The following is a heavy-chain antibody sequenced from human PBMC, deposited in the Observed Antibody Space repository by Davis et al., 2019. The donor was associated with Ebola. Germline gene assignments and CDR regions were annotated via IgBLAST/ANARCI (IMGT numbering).Heavy chain of an antibody. J-gene: IGHJ4*02. CDR1: GFIVSNNY. Sequence: PGGSLRLSCAASGFIVSNNYMTWVRQAPGKGLEWVSVIYRGGSTYYADSVKGRFTISRDDSKKTLYLQMNSLRPEDTAFYYCISSRYNNPDYWGQGTLVTVSS. CDR3: ISSRYNNPDY. D-gene: IGHD1-1*01. V-gene: IGHV3-66*02. CDR2: IYRGGST.